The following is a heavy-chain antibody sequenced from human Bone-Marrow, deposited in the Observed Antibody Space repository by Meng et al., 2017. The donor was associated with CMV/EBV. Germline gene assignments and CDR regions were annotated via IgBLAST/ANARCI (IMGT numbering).Heavy chain of an antibody. CDR2: IYPGDSDT. D-gene: IGHD4-17*01. CDR1: GYSFTSYW. Sequence: KVSCKGSGYSFTSYWIGWVRQMPGKGLEWMGIIYPGDSDTRYSPSFQGQVTISADKSISTAYLQWSSLKASDTAMYYCARHNGWTTNYFDYWGQGTLVTVSS. V-gene: IGHV5-51*01. J-gene: IGHJ4*02. CDR3: ARHNGWTTNYFDY.